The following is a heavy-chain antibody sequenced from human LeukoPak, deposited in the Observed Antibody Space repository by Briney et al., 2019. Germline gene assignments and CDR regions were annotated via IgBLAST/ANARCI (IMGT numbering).Heavy chain of an antibody. J-gene: IGHJ4*02. D-gene: IGHD3-10*01. Sequence: GESLRLSCAASGFTFSSYAMSWVRQAPGKGLEWVSAISGSGGATYYADSVKGRFTISRDNSKNTLYLQMNSLRAEDTAVYYCAKAVVRGVIGYWGQGTLVTVSS. CDR2: ISGSGGAT. V-gene: IGHV3-23*01. CDR3: AKAVVRGVIGY. CDR1: GFTFSSYA.